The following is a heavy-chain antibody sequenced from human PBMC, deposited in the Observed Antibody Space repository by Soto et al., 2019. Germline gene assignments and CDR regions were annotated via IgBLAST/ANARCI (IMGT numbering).Heavy chain of an antibody. J-gene: IGHJ4*02. CDR1: SGSITSSNW. Sequence: QVQLQESGPGLVKPSWTLSLTCAVSSGSITSSNWWRWVRQTPGKGVAWIGAISHSGSTNYNPSLKSRVTISVDKSKNVFALKLSSVTAADTAMYYCAGGAVDGTSPAYWGQGTLVTVSS. CDR3: AGGAVDGTSPAY. CDR2: ISHSGST. V-gene: IGHV4-4*02. D-gene: IGHD6-19*01.